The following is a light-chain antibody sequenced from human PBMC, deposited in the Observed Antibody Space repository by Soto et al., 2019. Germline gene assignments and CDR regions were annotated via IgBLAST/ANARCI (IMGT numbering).Light chain of an antibody. CDR3: SSFTNTNTGV. V-gene: IGLV2-14*01. J-gene: IGLJ3*02. CDR1: SSDVGGYNY. Sequence: QSALTQPASVSGSPGQSITISCTGTSSDVGGYNYVSWYQQHPGKAPKLMIYEVSNWPSGVSNRFSGSKSGNTASLTISGLQAEDEADYYCSSFTNTNTGVFGGGTQLTVL. CDR2: EVS.